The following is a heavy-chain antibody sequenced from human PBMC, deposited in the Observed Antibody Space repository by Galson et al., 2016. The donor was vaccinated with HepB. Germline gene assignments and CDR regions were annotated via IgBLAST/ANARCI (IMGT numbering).Heavy chain of an antibody. J-gene: IGHJ5*02. CDR1: GFIFSNYG. V-gene: IGHV3-30*18. Sequence: SLRLSCAASGFIFSNYGMHWVRQAPGKGLEWVAGISYDGSNQYYVDSVKGRLNISRDNSKNTLYLQMNSLRAEDTAAYYCAKDMGQQWLGPYNWFDPWGQGTLVTVSA. CDR3: AKDMGQQWLGPYNWFDP. CDR2: ISYDGSNQ. D-gene: IGHD6-19*01.